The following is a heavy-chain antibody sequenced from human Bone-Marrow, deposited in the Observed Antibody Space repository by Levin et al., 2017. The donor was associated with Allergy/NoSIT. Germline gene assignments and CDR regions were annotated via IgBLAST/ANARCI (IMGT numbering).Heavy chain of an antibody. CDR1: GYTFTSYG. V-gene: IGHV1-18*01. D-gene: IGHD3-10*01. CDR3: ATSHPYYSTRTSKPHPFDY. CDR2: ISAYNGNT. Sequence: ASVKVSCKASGYTFTSYGISWVRQAPGQGLEWMGWISAYNGNTNYAQKLQGRVTMTTDTSTSTAYMELRSLRSDDTAVYYCATSHPYYSTRTSKPHPFDYWGQGTLVTVSS. J-gene: IGHJ4*02.